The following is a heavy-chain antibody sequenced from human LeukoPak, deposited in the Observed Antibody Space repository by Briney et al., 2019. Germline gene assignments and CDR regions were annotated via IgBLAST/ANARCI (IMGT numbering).Heavy chain of an antibody. V-gene: IGHV4-59*08. J-gene: IGHJ4*02. CDR3: ASTYYYDSSGYFAIDY. D-gene: IGHD3-22*01. CDR1: GGSISSYY. CDR2: IYYSGST. Sequence: SETLSLTCTVSGGSISSYYWSWIRQPPGKGLEWIGYIYYSGSTNYNPSLKSRVTISVDTSKNQFPLKLSSVTAADTAVYYCASTYYYDSSGYFAIDYWGQGTLVTVSS.